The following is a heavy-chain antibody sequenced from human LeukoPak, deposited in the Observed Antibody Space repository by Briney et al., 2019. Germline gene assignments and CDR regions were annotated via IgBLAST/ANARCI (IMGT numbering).Heavy chain of an antibody. CDR1: GGSISSSSYY. J-gene: IGHJ5*02. CDR3: ARGGYDILTGYWNWFDP. Sequence: SETLSLTCTVSGGSISSSSYYWGWIRQPPGKGLEWIGSIYYSGSTYYNPSLKSRVTISVDTSKNQFSLMLSSVTAADTAVYFCARGGYDILTGYWNWFDPWGQGTLVTVSS. CDR2: IYYSGST. D-gene: IGHD3-9*01. V-gene: IGHV4-39*07.